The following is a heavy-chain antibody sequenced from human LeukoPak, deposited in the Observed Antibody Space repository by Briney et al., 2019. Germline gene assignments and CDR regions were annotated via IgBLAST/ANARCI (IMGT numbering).Heavy chain of an antibody. CDR1: TDSISNYY. Sequence: SETLSLTCTVSTDSISNYYWSWVRQPPGKGLEWIAYIHDTGSTTYNPSLKSRITISLDASKNQFSLKLTSVTAADTAVYYCARGFDAHNAFDIWGQGTMVTVSS. J-gene: IGHJ3*02. V-gene: IGHV4-59*08. CDR3: ARGFDAHNAFDI. CDR2: IHDTGST. D-gene: IGHD3-9*01.